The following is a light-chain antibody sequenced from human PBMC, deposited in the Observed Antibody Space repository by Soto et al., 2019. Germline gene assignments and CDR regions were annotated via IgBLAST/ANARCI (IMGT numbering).Light chain of an antibody. CDR3: SSYISSSTLVV. Sequence: QSALTQPASVSGSPGQSITISCTGTSSDVGGYNYVSWYQQHPGKAPKLMIYDVSNRPSGVSNRFSGSKSVNTASLTISGLQAEDEADYYCSSYISSSTLVVFGGGTKLTVL. J-gene: IGLJ2*01. CDR2: DVS. V-gene: IGLV2-14*01. CDR1: SSDVGGYNY.